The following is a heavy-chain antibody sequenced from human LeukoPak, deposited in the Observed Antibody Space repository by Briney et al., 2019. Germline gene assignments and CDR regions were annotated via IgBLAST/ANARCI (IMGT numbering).Heavy chain of an antibody. CDR2: IHTSGST. D-gene: IGHD3-22*01. V-gene: IGHV4-61*02. Sequence: SETLSLTCTVSGGSISSGSYYWSWIRQPAGKGLEWIGRIHTSGSTNYNPSLKSRVTMSVDTSKNQFSLRLSSVTAADTAVYYCARDQYYYDSSGYYGFDYWGQGTLVTVSS. CDR1: GGSISSGSYY. CDR3: ARDQYYYDSSGYYGFDY. J-gene: IGHJ4*02.